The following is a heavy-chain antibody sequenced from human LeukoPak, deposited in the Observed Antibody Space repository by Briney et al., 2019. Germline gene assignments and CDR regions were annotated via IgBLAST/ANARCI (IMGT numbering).Heavy chain of an antibody. V-gene: IGHV3-15*01. CDR1: GFTFSGAW. Sequence: GGSLRLSCAASGFTFSGAWMTWVRQAPGKGLEWVGRIKSKTNGGTTEYAAPVKGRFVISRDDSKNTVYLQMNSLEIEDTAVYYCIGVAEGYWGQGTLVTVSS. CDR2: IKSKTNGGTT. CDR3: IGVAEGY. J-gene: IGHJ4*02. D-gene: IGHD2-15*01.